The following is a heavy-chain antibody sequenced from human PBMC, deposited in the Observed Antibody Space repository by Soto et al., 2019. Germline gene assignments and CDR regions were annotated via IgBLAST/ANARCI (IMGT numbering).Heavy chain of an antibody. V-gene: IGHV3-23*01. CDR1: GFTFSSYS. CDR3: ARAREPEYSSAIFFDI. D-gene: IGHD5-18*01. Sequence: RLSCAASGFTFSSYSMSWVRQAPGKGLEWVSGFRTGGDDATTYYADSVKGRFTISRDNSKNMLFLQMSSLTDEDTAVYYCARAREPEYSSAIFFDIWGQGALVTVSS. CDR2: FRTGGDDATT. J-gene: IGHJ4*02.